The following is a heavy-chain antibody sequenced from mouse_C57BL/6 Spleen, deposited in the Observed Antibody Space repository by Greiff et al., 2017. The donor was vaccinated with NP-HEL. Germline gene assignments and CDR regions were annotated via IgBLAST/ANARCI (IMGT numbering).Heavy chain of an antibody. V-gene: IGHV1-15*01. CDR3: TNYYGSSYLPFAY. D-gene: IGHD1-1*01. J-gene: IGHJ3*01. CDR1: GYTFTDYE. Sequence: VKLQQSGAELVRPGASVTLSCKASGYTFTDYEMHWVKQTPVHGLEWIGAIDPETGGTAYNQKFKGKAILTADKSSSTAYMELRSLTSEDSAVYYCTNYYGSSYLPFAYWGQGTLVTVSA. CDR2: IDPETGGT.